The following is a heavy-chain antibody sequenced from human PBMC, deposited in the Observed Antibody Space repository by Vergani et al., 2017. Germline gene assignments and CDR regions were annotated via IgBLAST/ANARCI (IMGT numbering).Heavy chain of an antibody. D-gene: IGHD3-22*01. CDR2: INPNSGGT. CDR1: GYTFTGYY. Sequence: QVQLVQSGAEVKKPGASLKVSCKASGYTFTGYYMHWVRQAPGQGLEWMGWINPNSGGTNYAQQFQGRVTMTRDTSISRAYMERSRLRSDDTAVYYCARDQRSTYYYDSSGYYTYWGQGTLVTVSS. V-gene: IGHV1-2*02. CDR3: ARDQRSTYYYDSSGYYTY. J-gene: IGHJ4*02.